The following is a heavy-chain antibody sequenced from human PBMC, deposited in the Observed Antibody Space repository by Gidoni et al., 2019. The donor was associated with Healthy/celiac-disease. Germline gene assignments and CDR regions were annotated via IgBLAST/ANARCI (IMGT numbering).Heavy chain of an antibody. Sequence: QLQLQESGPGLVKPSETLSLTCTVSGGSISSSSYYWGWIRQPPGKGLEWIGSIYYSGSTYYNPSLKSRVTISVDTSKNQFSLKLSSVTAADTAVYYCASLKLYFYYYYGMDVWGQGTTVTVSS. V-gene: IGHV4-39*07. CDR1: GGSISSSSYY. CDR3: ASLKLYFYYYYGMDV. D-gene: IGHD2-2*02. J-gene: IGHJ6*02. CDR2: IYYSGST.